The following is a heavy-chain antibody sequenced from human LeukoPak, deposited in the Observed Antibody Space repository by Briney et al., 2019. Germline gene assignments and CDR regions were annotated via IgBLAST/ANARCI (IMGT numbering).Heavy chain of an antibody. V-gene: IGHV3-23*01. CDR3: AASLPNIVVVPAAKGPFGS. J-gene: IGHJ5*02. Sequence: PGGSLRLSCAASGFDFSKYWMSWVRQAPGKGLEWVSGINGGGGGGTFHADSVRGRFTISRDNSKNTLYLQMSSLRAEDTAVYYCAASLPNIVVVPAAKGPFGSWGQGTLVTVSS. D-gene: IGHD2-2*01. CDR2: INGGGGGGT. CDR1: GFDFSKYW.